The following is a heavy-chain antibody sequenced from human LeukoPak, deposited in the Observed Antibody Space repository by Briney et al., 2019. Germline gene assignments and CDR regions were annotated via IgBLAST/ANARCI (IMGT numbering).Heavy chain of an antibody. Sequence: GGSLRLSCAASGFTFSSYPMNWVRQAPGKGLEWVSSISTSNSYIYYADSVKGRFTISRDNAKNSLYLQMNSLRAGDTAVYYCARAAYSSTWYSRYFDLWGRGTLVTVSS. CDR3: ARAAYSSTWYSRYFDL. CDR2: ISTSNSYI. J-gene: IGHJ2*01. CDR1: GFTFSSYP. V-gene: IGHV3-21*01. D-gene: IGHD6-13*01.